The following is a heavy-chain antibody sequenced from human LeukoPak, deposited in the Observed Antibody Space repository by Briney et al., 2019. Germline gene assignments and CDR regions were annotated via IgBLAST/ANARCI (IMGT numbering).Heavy chain of an antibody. D-gene: IGHD4-17*01. CDR1: GGSISSSSYY. Sequence: SETLSLTCTVSGGSISSSSYYWGWIRQPPGKGLEWIGSIYYSGSTYYHPSLKSRVTISVDTSKNQFSLKLSSVTAADTAVYYCARDDGDYERVRENWFDPWGQGTQVTVSS. CDR3: ARDDGDYERVRENWFDP. CDR2: IYYSGST. V-gene: IGHV4-39*07. J-gene: IGHJ5*02.